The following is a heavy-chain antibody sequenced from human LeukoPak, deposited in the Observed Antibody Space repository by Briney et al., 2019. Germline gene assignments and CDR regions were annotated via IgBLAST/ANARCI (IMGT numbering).Heavy chain of an antibody. D-gene: IGHD6-13*01. CDR3: ARDVGIATRTYWFDP. CDR2: ISYDGSNK. CDR1: GFTFSSYA. J-gene: IGHJ5*02. V-gene: IGHV3-30-3*01. Sequence: SGGSLRLSCAASGFTFSSYAMDWVRQAPGKGMEWVAVISYDGSNKYYADSVKGRFTISRDNSKNTLYLQMNSLRAEDTAVYYCARDVGIATRTYWFDPWGQGTLVTVSS.